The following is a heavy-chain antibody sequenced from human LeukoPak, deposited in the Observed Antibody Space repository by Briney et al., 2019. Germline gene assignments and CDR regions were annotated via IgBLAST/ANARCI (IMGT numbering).Heavy chain of an antibody. CDR3: ARVVDTAPDY. CDR2: IYYSGST. J-gene: IGHJ4*02. CDR1: GGSISSYY. Sequence: PSEALSLTCTVSGGSISSYYWSWIRQPPGKGLEWLGYIYYSGSTNYNPSLKSRVTISVDTSKNQFSLKLSSVTAADTAVYYCARVVDTAPDYWGQGTLVTVSS. D-gene: IGHD5-18*01. V-gene: IGHV4-59*01.